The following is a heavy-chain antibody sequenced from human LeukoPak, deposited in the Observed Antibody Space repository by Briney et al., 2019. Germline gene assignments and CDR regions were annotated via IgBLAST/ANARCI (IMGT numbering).Heavy chain of an antibody. CDR2: INPNSGGT. J-gene: IGHJ3*02. CDR1: GYTFTGYY. CDR3: AGFRAVVPAAIYDGGSLSDAFDI. D-gene: IGHD2-2*02. V-gene: IGHV1-2*02. Sequence: ASVKVSCKASGYTFTGYYMHWVRQAPGQGLEWMGWINPNSGGTNYAQKFQGRVTMTRDTSISTAYMELSRLRSDDTAVYYCAGFRAVVPAAIYDGGSLSDAFDIWGQGTMVTVSS.